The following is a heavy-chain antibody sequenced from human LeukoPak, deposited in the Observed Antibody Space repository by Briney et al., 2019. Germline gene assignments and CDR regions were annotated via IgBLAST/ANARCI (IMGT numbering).Heavy chain of an antibody. J-gene: IGHJ4*02. CDR3: ARALLYSYGYAGPNFDY. V-gene: IGHV4-34*01. CDR1: GGSFSGYY. CDR2: INHSGST. Sequence: SETLSLTCAVYGGSFSGYYWSWIRQPPGKGLEWIGEINHSGSTNYNPSLKSRVTISVDTSKNQFSLKLSSVTAADTAVYYCARALLYSYGYAGPNFDYWGQGTLVTVSS. D-gene: IGHD5-18*01.